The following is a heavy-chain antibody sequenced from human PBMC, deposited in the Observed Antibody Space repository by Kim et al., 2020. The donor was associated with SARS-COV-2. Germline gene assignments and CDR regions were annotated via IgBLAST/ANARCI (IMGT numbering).Heavy chain of an antibody. J-gene: IGHJ6*02. CDR1: GGSISSGGYY. V-gene: IGHV4-31*03. CDR2: IYYSGST. Sequence: SETLSLTCTVSGGSISSGGYYWSWIRQHPGKGLEWIGYIYYSGSTYYNPSLKSRVTISVDTSKNQFSLKLSSVTAADTAVYYCARDRHSASSASRNHYYYGLDVRGQGTTVTVSS. CDR3: ARDRHSASSASRNHYYYGLDV. D-gene: IGHD1-1*01.